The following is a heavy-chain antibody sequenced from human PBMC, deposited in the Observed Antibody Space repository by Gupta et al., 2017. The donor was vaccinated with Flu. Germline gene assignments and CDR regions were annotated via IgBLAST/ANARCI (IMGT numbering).Heavy chain of an antibody. D-gene: IGHD3-9*01. CDR2: MSCGDPTI. CDR1: GFIFNDYY. J-gene: IGHJ4*02. Sequence: QVQLVESGGGLVKPGGSLRLPCAASGFIFNDYYVSWIRQHPGKGLEWVSYMSCGDPTIYYADSVKGRVTISRDNAKNLVYLQMNGLRAEDTALYYCARVSATTLRYFDWFLDYWGQGTLVTVSS. CDR3: ARVSATTLRYFDWFLDY. V-gene: IGHV3-11*01.